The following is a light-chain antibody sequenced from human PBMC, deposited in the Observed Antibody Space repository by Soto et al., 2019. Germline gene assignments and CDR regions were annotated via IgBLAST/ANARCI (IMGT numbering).Light chain of an antibody. CDR3: YSYAGSYTL. CDR1: SSDVGGYNY. CDR2: DVS. J-gene: IGLJ2*01. V-gene: IGLV2-11*01. Sequence: QSALTQPRSVSGSPGQSVTISCTGTSSDVGGYNYVSWYQHHPGKAPKLMIYDVSKRPSGVPDRFSGSKSGNTASLTISGLQAEDEADYYCYSYAGSYTLFGGGTKLTVL.